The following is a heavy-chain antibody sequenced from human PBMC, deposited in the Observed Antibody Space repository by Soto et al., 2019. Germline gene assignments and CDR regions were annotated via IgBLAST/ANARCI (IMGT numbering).Heavy chain of an antibody. D-gene: IGHD2-8*01. Sequence: ASVKVSCKASGYTFTSYDINWVRQATGQGLEWMGWMNPNSGNTGYAQKFQGRVTMTRDTSISTAYMELSRLRSEDTAVYYCARGPRCTNGVCSSPFDYWGQGTLVTVSS. CDR3: ARGPRCTNGVCSSPFDY. CDR2: MNPNSGNT. J-gene: IGHJ4*02. CDR1: GYTFTSYD. V-gene: IGHV1-8*01.